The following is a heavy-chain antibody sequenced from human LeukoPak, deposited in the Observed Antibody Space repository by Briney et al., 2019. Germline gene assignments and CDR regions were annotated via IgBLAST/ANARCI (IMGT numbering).Heavy chain of an antibody. V-gene: IGHV1-8*01. CDR3: ARLGCSSTSCSYNNWFDP. CDR2: MNPNSGNT. CDR1: GYTFTSYD. Sequence: ASVKVSCKASGYTFTSYDINWVRQATGQGLEWMGWMNPNSGNTGYAQKFQGRVTMTRNTSISTAYMELSSLRSEDTAAYYCARLGCSSTSCSYNNWFDPWGQGTLVTVSS. D-gene: IGHD2-2*01. J-gene: IGHJ5*02.